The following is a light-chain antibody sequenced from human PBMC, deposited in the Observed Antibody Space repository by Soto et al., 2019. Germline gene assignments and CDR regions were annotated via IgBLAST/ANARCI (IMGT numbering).Light chain of an antibody. Sequence: QSVLTQPPSASGSPGQSVTISCTGTSSDVGAYNYVSWYQQHPGRAPRRIIYDVNQRPSGVPDRFSGSKSGNTASLTVSGLRAGEGAVFSPPSNKKRNIFVFGTGT. CDR3: PSNKKRNIFV. V-gene: IGLV2-8*01. CDR1: SSDVGAYNY. CDR2: DVN. J-gene: IGLJ1*01.